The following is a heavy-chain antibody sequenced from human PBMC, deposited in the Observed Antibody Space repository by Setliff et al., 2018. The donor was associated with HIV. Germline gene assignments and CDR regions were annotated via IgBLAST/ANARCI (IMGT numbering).Heavy chain of an antibody. CDR2: MNPNSGGA. D-gene: IGHD3-10*01. J-gene: IGHJ4*02. CDR1: GYTFSAYY. Sequence: VKVSCKASGYTFSAYYIHWVRQAPGQGLEWMGWMNPNSGGANSARMFQGKINMTRDSSINTAYLELSNLTYDDSAIYYCARKRRDYYGSGSYFGFYFYYHMDVWGPGTLVTVSS. CDR3: ARKRRDYYGSGSYFGFYFYYHMDV. V-gene: IGHV1-2*02.